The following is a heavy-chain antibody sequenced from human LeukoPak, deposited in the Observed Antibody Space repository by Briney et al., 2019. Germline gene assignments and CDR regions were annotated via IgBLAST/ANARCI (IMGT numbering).Heavy chain of an antibody. Sequence: SETLSLTCAVYGGSFSGYYWSWIRQPPGKGLEWIGEINHSGSTNYNPSLKSRVTISVDTSKNQFSLKLSSVTAADTAVYYCARGLGYYDFWSGYYPSSGNWFDPWGQGTLVTVSS. J-gene: IGHJ5*02. D-gene: IGHD3-3*01. CDR1: GGSFSGYY. CDR3: ARGLGYYDFWSGYYPSSGNWFDP. CDR2: INHSGST. V-gene: IGHV4-34*01.